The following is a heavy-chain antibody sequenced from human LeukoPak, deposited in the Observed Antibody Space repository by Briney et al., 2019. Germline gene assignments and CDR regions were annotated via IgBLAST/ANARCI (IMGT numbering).Heavy chain of an antibody. CDR1: GYTLTSYG. Sequence: ASVKVSCKASGYTLTSYGISWVRQAPGQGLEWMGWISAYNGNTNYAQKLQGRVTMTTDTSTSTAYMEVRSLRSDDTAVYYCARDGHRRYHYDSSGREDAFDMWGQGTMVTVSS. CDR2: ISAYNGNT. V-gene: IGHV1-18*01. J-gene: IGHJ3*02. D-gene: IGHD3-22*01. CDR3: ARDGHRRYHYDSSGREDAFDM.